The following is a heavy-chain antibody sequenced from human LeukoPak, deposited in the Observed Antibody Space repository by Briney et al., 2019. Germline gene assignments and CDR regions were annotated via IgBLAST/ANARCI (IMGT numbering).Heavy chain of an antibody. CDR1: GGSFSGYY. V-gene: IGHV4-34*01. CDR2: INHSGST. Sequence: SETLSLTCAVYGGSFSGYYWSWIRQPPGKGLEWNGEINHSGSTNYNPSLKSRVTISVDTSKNQFSLKLSSVTAADTAVYYCARGLHCSSTSCYIRPLDYWGQGTLVTVSS. D-gene: IGHD2-2*02. J-gene: IGHJ4*02. CDR3: ARGLHCSSTSCYIRPLDY.